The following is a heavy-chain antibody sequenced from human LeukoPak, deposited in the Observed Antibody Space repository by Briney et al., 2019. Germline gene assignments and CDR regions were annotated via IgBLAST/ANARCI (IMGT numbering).Heavy chain of an antibody. CDR3: ARGDGPSDAFDI. Sequence: SETLSLTCAVYGGSFSGYYWSWIRQPPGKGLEWIGEINHSGSTNYNPSLKSRVTISLDTSKNQFSLNLSSVTAADTAVYYCARGDGPSDAFDIWGQGTLVTVSS. CDR1: GGSFSGYY. CDR2: INHSGST. J-gene: IGHJ3*02. V-gene: IGHV4-34*01. D-gene: IGHD2-8*01.